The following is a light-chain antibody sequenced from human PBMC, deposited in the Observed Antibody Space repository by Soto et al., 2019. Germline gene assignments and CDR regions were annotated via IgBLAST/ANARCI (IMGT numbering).Light chain of an antibody. CDR3: CSYTSSSTVL. CDR1: SSDVGVYDF. Sequence: QSALTQPASVSGSPGQPITISCTGTSSDVGVYDFVSWYQQHPAKAPKLLIYDVSYRPSGVSDRFSGSKSGNTASLTISGLQAEDEADYYCCSYTSSSTVLFGGGTKVTVL. V-gene: IGLV2-14*01. J-gene: IGLJ2*01. CDR2: DVS.